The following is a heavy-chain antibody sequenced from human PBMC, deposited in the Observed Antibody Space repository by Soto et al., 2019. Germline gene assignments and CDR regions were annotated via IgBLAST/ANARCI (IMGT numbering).Heavy chain of an antibody. CDR1: GGTFTNYV. CDR3: ARGRSSSNFEP. CDR2: LIPIFGAA. Sequence: QVQLVQSGAEVRKPGSSVKVSCKISGGTFTNYVISWLRQAPGQGLEWMGGLIPIFGAANLAQKFQGRVTITADESTRTVNMELSSLTYEDTAVYYCARGRSSSNFEPWGQGTLVTVSS. V-gene: IGHV1-69*01. D-gene: IGHD6-6*01. J-gene: IGHJ5*02.